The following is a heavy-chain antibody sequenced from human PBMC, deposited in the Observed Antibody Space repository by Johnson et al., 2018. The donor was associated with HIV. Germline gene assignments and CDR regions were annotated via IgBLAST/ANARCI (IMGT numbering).Heavy chain of an antibody. V-gene: IGHV3-30*18. D-gene: IGHD6-6*01. CDR1: GFTFSSYA. J-gene: IGHJ3*02. Sequence: QMQLVESGGGVVQPGRSLRLSCAASGFTFSSYAMSWVRQAPGKGLEWVAGITYDGNNKYYADSVKGRFTISRDNSKNTLYLQMNSLRAEDTALYYCAKGGIATRFFDIWGQGTMVTVSS. CDR3: AKGGIATRFFDI. CDR2: ITYDGNNK.